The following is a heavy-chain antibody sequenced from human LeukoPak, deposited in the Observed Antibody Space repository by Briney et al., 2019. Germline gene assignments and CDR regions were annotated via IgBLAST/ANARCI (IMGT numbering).Heavy chain of an antibody. Sequence: SGTLSLTCVVYGGSFSGYYWGWIRQPPGKGLEWIGDINPSGITNYNQSLKSRVTISADTPKNQFSLRLSSVTAADTAVYYCARGSRWSGEKVGYFDRWGQGNLVTVSS. J-gene: IGHJ4*02. CDR2: INPSGIT. D-gene: IGHD3-10*01. V-gene: IGHV4-34*01. CDR1: GGSFSGYY. CDR3: ARGSRWSGEKVGYFDR.